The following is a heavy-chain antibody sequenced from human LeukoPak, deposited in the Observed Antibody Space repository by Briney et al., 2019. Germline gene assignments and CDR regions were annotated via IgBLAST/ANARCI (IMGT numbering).Heavy chain of an antibody. J-gene: IGHJ3*02. CDR3: ARSPPYDYVWESYRFHDAFDI. CDR2: INAGNGNT. V-gene: IGHV1-3*01. Sequence: VASVKVSCKASGYTFTSYAMHWVRQAPGQRLEWMGWINAGNGNTKYSQKFQGRVTITRDTSASTAYMELSSLRSEDTAVYYCARSPPYDYVWESYRFHDAFDIWGQGTMVTVSS. CDR1: GYTFTSYA. D-gene: IGHD3-16*02.